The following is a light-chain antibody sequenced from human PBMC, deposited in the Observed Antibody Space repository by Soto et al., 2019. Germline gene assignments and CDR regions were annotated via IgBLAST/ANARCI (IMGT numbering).Light chain of an antibody. CDR2: EAS. J-gene: IGKJ5*01. V-gene: IGKV3-11*01. Sequence: EIVLTQSPATLSLSPGERATLSCRASQSVDTYLAWYQQKPGQAPRLLIYEASNRATGIPARFSGSASGTDFTLTISSLEPEDFAAYYCQQRGVWPLIFGQGTRVEIK. CDR3: QQRGVWPLI. CDR1: QSVDTY.